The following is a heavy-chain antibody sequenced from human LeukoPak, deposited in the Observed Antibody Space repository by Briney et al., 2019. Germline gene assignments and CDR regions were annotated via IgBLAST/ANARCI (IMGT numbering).Heavy chain of an antibody. D-gene: IGHD3-10*01. CDR1: GFTFSSYG. Sequence: GGSLRLSCAASGFTFSSYGMHWVRQAPGKGLEWVAFIRYDGSNKYYADSVKGRFTISRDNAKNSLYLQMNSLRAEDTAVYYCARDSSYYGSGSDAFDIWGQGTMVTVSS. CDR2: IRYDGSNK. J-gene: IGHJ3*02. V-gene: IGHV3-30*02. CDR3: ARDSSYYGSGSDAFDI.